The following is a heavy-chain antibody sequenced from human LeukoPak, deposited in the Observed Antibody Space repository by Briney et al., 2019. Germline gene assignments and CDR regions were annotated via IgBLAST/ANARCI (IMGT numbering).Heavy chain of an antibody. CDR1: GFTFSSYG. J-gene: IGHJ4*02. CDR3: ARAGTTVILDY. Sequence: GRSMRLSCAASGFTFSSYGMHCVRQPPGKGLEWVAVIWYDGSNKYYADSVKGRFTISRDNSKNTRYLQMNSLRAEDTAVYYCARAGTTVILDYWGQGTLVTVSS. D-gene: IGHD4-17*01. V-gene: IGHV3-33*01. CDR2: IWYDGSNK.